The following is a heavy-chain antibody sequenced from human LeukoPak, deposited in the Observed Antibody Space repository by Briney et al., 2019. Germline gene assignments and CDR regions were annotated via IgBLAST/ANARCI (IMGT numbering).Heavy chain of an antibody. Sequence: SETLSLTCTVSGDSISSGDYYWSWIRQPPGKGLEWIGYTYYGGNTYYNPSLKSRLTISVDKSKNQFSLKLSSVTGADRAVYYCAREEYNRNYGWYFALWGRGTLVTVSS. V-gene: IGHV4-30-4*01. CDR1: GDSISSGDYY. CDR3: AREEYNRNYGWYFAL. CDR2: TYYGGNT. D-gene: IGHD1-7*01. J-gene: IGHJ2*01.